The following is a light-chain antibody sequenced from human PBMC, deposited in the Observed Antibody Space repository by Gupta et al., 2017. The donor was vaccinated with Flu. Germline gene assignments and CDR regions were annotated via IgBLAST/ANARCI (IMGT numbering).Light chain of an antibody. CDR2: GAS. CDR1: QSVSSN. V-gene: IGKV3-15*01. Sequence: DILMTQSPATLSVSPGERATLSCRASQSVSSNLAWYQQKPGQAPRLLIYGASTRATGIPARFSGSGSGTEFTLTISSLQSEDFAVYYCQQYNNWPLGFGQGTKVEIK. CDR3: QQYNNWPLG. J-gene: IGKJ1*01.